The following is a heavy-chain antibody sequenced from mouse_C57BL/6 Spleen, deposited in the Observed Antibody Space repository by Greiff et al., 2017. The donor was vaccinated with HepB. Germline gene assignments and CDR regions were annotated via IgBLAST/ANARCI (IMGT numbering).Heavy chain of an antibody. CDR2: ISDGGSYT. D-gene: IGHD2-2*01. CDR3: ARDGDGYDSWFAY. CDR1: GFTFSSYA. V-gene: IGHV5-4*01. Sequence: EVQLVESGGGLVKPGGSLKLSCAASGFTFSSYAMSWVRQTPEKRLEWVATISDGGSYTYYPDNVKGRFTISRDNAKNNLYLQMSHLKSEDTAMYYCARDGDGYDSWFAYWGQGTLVTVSA. J-gene: IGHJ3*01.